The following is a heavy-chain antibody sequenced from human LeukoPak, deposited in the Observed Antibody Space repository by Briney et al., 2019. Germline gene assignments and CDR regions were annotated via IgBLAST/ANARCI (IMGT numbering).Heavy chain of an antibody. D-gene: IGHD6-19*01. CDR2: INHSGST. J-gene: IGHJ4*02. V-gene: IGHV4-34*01. CDR1: GGSFSGYY. CDR3: ARGAPDRSSGWYRY. Sequence: PSETLSLTCAVYGGSFSGYYWSWIRQPPGKGLEWIGEINHSGSTNYNPSLKSRVTISVDTSKNQFSLKLSSVTAADTAVYYCARGAPDRSSGWYRYWGQGTLVTVSS.